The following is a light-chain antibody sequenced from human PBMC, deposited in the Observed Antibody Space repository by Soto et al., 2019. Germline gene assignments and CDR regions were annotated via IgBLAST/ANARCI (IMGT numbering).Light chain of an antibody. CDR3: QQYEDLPLT. Sequence: DIQLTQSPSSLSASVGDRVTITCQASQAINNYLNWYQQKPGKAPKLLIFDASSVETGVPSRFSGSGSGTHFTFTISSLEPADIATYHCQQYEDLPLTFGGGTRVGLK. J-gene: IGKJ4*01. CDR1: QAINNY. V-gene: IGKV1-33*01. CDR2: DAS.